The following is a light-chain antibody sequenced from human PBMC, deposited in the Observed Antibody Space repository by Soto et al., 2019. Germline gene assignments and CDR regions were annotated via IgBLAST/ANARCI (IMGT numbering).Light chain of an antibody. CDR3: CSYAGSATRLYV. CDR2: DVT. V-gene: IGLV2-14*03. Sequence: QSALTQPASVSGSPGQSITISCTGTSTDVGGYNYVSWYQQHPGEAPKLMIYDVTNRPSGVSWRFSGSKSGNTASLAISGLQAEDEADYYCCSYAGSATRLYVFGTGTKVTVL. J-gene: IGLJ1*01. CDR1: STDVGGYNY.